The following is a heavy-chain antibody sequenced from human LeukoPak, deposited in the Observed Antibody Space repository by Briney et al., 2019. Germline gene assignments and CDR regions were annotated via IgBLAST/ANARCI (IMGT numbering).Heavy chain of an antibody. CDR2: ISWNSGSI. Sequence: GGSLRLSCAASGFTFSSYEMNWVRQAPGKGLEWVSGISWNSGSIGYADSVKGRFTISRDNAKNSLYLQMNSLRAEDMALYYCVRGSYYYDSSGYRGGDYWGQGTLVTVSS. CDR1: GFTFSSYE. V-gene: IGHV3-9*03. D-gene: IGHD3-22*01. CDR3: VRGSYYYDSSGYRGGDY. J-gene: IGHJ4*02.